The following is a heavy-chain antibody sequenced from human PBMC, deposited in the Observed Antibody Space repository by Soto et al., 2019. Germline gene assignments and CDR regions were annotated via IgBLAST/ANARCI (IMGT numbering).Heavy chain of an antibody. J-gene: IGHJ3*02. D-gene: IGHD3-22*01. CDR1: GGSISSSNW. V-gene: IGHV4-4*02. Sequence: QVQLQESGPGLVKPSGTLSLTCAVSGGSISSSNWWSWVRQPPGKGLEWIGEIYHSGSTNYNPSLKSRVTISVDKSKNQFSLKLSSVTAADTAVYYCARGGLEYYDSSGYYPDAFDIWGQGTMVTVSS. CDR3: ARGGLEYYDSSGYYPDAFDI. CDR2: IYHSGST.